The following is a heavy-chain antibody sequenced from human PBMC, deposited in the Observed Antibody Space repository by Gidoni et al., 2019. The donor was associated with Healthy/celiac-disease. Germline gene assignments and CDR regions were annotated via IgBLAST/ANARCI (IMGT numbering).Heavy chain of an antibody. J-gene: IGHJ4*02. D-gene: IGHD2-21*02. CDR3: ARDSRRYCGGDCYTYYFDY. CDR1: GFTFSSSA. Sequence: QVQLVESGGGVVQPGRSLRLSCAAPGFTFSSSAMHWVRQAPGKGLEGVAVISYDGSNKYYADSVKGRFTISRDNSKNTLYLQMNSLRAEDTAVYYCARDSRRYCGGDCYTYYFDYWGQGTLVTVSS. V-gene: IGHV3-30-3*01. CDR2: ISYDGSNK.